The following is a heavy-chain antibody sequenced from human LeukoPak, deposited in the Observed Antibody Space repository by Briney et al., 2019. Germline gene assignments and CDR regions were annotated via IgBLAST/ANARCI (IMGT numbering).Heavy chain of an antibody. V-gene: IGHV3-74*01. Sequence: GGSLRLSCAASGFTFTSHWMHWVRQAPGKGLVWVSRINNDGSTTTYADSVKGRFTISRDNSKNSLYLQMNSLRAEDSALYYCAKDGAIQYYYYYYMDVWGKGTTVTVSS. J-gene: IGHJ6*03. CDR2: INNDGSTT. D-gene: IGHD2-21*01. CDR1: GFTFTSHW. CDR3: AKDGAIQYYYYYYMDV.